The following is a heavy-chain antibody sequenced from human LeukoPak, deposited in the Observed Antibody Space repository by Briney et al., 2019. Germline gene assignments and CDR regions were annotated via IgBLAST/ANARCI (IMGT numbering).Heavy chain of an antibody. Sequence: PGGSLRLSCAASGFTFSSYSMNWVRQAPGKGLEWVSSISSSSSYIYYADSVKGRFTISRDNAKNPLYLQMNSLRAEDTAVNNCARDSQTIAAAGPDFDYWGQGTLVTVSS. CDR1: GFTFSSYS. CDR2: ISSSSSYI. CDR3: ARDSQTIAAAGPDFDY. V-gene: IGHV3-21*01. J-gene: IGHJ4*02. D-gene: IGHD6-13*01.